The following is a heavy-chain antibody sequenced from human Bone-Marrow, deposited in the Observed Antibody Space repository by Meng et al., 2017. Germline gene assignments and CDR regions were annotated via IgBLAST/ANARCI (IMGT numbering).Heavy chain of an antibody. Sequence: QVQLQESGPGLVKPSETLSLTCTASGGSISSYYWSWLRQPPGKGLEWIGYIYYSGSTNSNPSLKSRVTISVDTSKNQFSLNLSSVTAADTAVYYCARGGWSLDYWGQGTLVTVSS. V-gene: IGHV4-59*08. CDR2: IYYSGST. D-gene: IGHD2-15*01. CDR1: GGSISSYY. J-gene: IGHJ4*02. CDR3: ARGGWSLDY.